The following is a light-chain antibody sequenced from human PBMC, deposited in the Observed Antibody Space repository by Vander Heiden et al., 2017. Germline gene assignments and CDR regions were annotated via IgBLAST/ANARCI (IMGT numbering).Light chain of an antibody. CDR1: QTVSTY. J-gene: IGKJ2*01. CDR2: GAS. Sequence: DIQMTQSPSSLSASVGNRVTITCRASQTVSTYLNWYQQKPGKAPKLLIYGASNFQSGVPSRFSGSGSGTDFTLTMSNLQPEDFATYYCQQSYNTAYTFGQGTKLEI. V-gene: IGKV1-39*01. CDR3: QQSYNTAYT.